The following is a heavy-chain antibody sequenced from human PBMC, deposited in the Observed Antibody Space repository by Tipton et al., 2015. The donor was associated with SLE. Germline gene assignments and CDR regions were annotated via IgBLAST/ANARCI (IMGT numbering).Heavy chain of an antibody. D-gene: IGHD3-10*01. Sequence: TLSLTCTVSGGSISSDGYYWSWIRQPAGKGLEWIGHIYSRGSIKYNPSLKSRVSISGDTSKNQLSLRLNSVTAADTAVYYCARSSWFRETYYYYMDVWGKGTTVTVSS. CDR1: GGSISSDGYY. CDR3: ARSSWFRETYYYYMDV. V-gene: IGHV4-61*09. CDR2: IYSRGSI. J-gene: IGHJ6*03.